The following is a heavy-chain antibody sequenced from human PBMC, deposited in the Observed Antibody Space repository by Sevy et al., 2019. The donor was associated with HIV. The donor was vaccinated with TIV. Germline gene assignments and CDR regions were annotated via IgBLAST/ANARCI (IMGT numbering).Heavy chain of an antibody. J-gene: IGHJ5*02. CDR1: GFPFSGYW. CDR2: LNTDGSDT. CDR3: ARDPSLYGGADWCWFDP. V-gene: IGHV3-74*01. Sequence: GGSLRLSCTASGFPFSGYWFHWVRQAPGKGLVWLSRLNTDGSDTHYADSVKGRFTISRDNAKKTVYLQMDSLRAEDTSVYFCARDPSLYGGADWCWFDPWGQGTLVTVSS. D-gene: IGHD5-12*01.